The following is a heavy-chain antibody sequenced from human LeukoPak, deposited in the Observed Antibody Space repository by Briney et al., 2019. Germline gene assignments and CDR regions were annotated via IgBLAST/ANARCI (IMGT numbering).Heavy chain of an antibody. D-gene: IGHD3-22*01. CDR1: GFTVSSNY. V-gene: IGHV3-53*01. CDR2: IYSGGST. Sequence: TGGSLRLSCAASGFTVSSNYMSWVRQAPGKGLEWVSVIYSGGSTYYADSVKGRFTISRDNSKNTLYLQMNSLRAEDTAVYYCARAARDYYDSSGYPYWGQGTLVTVSS. CDR3: ARAARDYYDSSGYPY. J-gene: IGHJ4*02.